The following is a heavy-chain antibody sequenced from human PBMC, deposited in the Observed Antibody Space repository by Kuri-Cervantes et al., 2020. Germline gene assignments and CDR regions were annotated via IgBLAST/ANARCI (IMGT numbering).Heavy chain of an antibody. CDR1: GFTFSSYA. J-gene: IGHJ3*02. CDR2: ISGSGGST. CDR3: AYSSGWTEGAFDI. V-gene: IGHV3-23*01. D-gene: IGHD6-19*01. Sequence: GESLKISCAASGFTFSSYAMSWVRQAPGKGLEWVSAISGSGGSTYYADSVKGRFTISRDNSKNTLYLQMNSLRAEDTAVYYCAYSSGWTEGAFDIWGQGTMVTVSS.